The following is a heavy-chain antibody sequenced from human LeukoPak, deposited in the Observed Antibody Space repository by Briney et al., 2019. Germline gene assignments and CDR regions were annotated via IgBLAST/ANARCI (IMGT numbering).Heavy chain of an antibody. CDR1: GGSVSSGSYY. CDR3: ARGPGWGLDY. V-gene: IGHV4-61*01. Sequence: SETLSLTCTVSGGSVSSGSYYWSWIRQPPGKGLEWIGYVYYSGGTNYNPSLKSRVTISVDTSKNQFSLKLSSVTAADTAVYYCARGPGWGLDYWGHGSLVTVSS. J-gene: IGHJ4*01. CDR2: VYYSGGT. D-gene: IGHD7-27*01.